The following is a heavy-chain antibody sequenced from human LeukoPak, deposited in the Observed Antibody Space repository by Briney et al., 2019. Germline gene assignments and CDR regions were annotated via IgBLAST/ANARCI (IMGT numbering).Heavy chain of an antibody. V-gene: IGHV4-39*07. CDR2: IYYSGST. J-gene: IGHJ3*02. CDR3: AKNIALDAFDI. D-gene: IGHD6-13*01. Sequence: SETLSLTCAVYGGSFSSYYWGWIRQPPGKGLEWIGSIYYSGSTYYNPSLKSRVTISVDTSKNQFSLKLSSVTAADTAVYYCAKNIALDAFDIWGQGTMVTVSS. CDR1: GGSFSSYY.